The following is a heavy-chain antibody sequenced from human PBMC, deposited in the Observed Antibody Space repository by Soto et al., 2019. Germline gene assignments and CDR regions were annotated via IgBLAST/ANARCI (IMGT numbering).Heavy chain of an antibody. J-gene: IGHJ4*02. CDR2: IYYSGST. D-gene: IGHD1-26*01. CDR3: ASGKGVDGSRYLDN. V-gene: IGHV4-30-4*01. Sequence: SETLSLTCTVSGVPISTDDYYWTWIRQPPGKGLEWIGYIYYSGSTYYNWSPKSRVTISIDTSKNQFSLNLSSVTAADTAVYYCASGKGVDGSRYLDNWGQGTLVTVSS. CDR1: GVPISTDDYY.